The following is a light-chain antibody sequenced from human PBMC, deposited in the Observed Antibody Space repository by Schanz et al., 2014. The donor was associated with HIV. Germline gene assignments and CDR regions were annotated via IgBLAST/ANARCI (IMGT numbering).Light chain of an antibody. V-gene: IGLV2-14*02. CDR2: EVS. J-gene: IGLJ1*01. CDR1: SSDVGSYNL. Sequence: QSALTQPASVSGSPGQSITISCTGTSSDVGSYNLVSWYQQHPGKAPKLMIYEVSERPSGVPDRFSGSKSGNTASLAISGLQAEDEADYYCSSLTSSSPLYVFGTGTKLTVL. CDR3: SSLTSSSPLYV.